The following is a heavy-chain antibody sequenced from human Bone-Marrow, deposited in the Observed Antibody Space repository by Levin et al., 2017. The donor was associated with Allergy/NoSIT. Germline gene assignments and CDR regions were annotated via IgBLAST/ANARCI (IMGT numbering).Heavy chain of an antibody. CDR2: ISYDGSNK. Sequence: GESLKISCAASGFTFSSYGMHWVRQAPGKGLEWVAVISYDGSNKYYADSVKGRFTISRDNSKNTLYLQMNSLRAEDTAVYYCAKDGGWIAIGPMLDYWGQGTLVTVSS. CDR3: AKDGGWIAIGPMLDY. D-gene: IGHD3-10*02. J-gene: IGHJ4*02. V-gene: IGHV3-30*18. CDR1: GFTFSSYG.